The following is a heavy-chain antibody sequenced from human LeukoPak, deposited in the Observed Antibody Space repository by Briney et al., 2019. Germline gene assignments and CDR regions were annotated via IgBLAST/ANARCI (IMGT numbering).Heavy chain of an antibody. CDR3: ARVGGYDLPSYYYYGMDV. CDR1: GFTVSSNY. J-gene: IGHJ6*02. CDR2: IYSGGST. Sequence: PGGSLRLSCAASGFTVSSNYMSWVRQAPGKGLEWVSVIYSGGSTYYADSVKGRFTISRDNSKNTLYLQMNSLRAEDTAVYYCARVGGYDLPSYYYYGMDVWGQGTTVTVSS. V-gene: IGHV3-53*01. D-gene: IGHD5-12*01.